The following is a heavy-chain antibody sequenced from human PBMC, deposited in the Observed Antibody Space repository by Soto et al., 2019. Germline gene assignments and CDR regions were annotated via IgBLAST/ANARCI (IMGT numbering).Heavy chain of an antibody. Sequence: GGSLRLSCAASGFTFSSYAMSWVRQAPGKGLEWVSAISGSGGSTYYADSVKGRFTISRDNSKNTLYLQMNSLRAEDTAVYYCARDWELGTLAFDIWGQGTMVTVSS. J-gene: IGHJ3*02. V-gene: IGHV3-23*01. CDR1: GFTFSSYA. D-gene: IGHD7-27*01. CDR3: ARDWELGTLAFDI. CDR2: ISGSGGST.